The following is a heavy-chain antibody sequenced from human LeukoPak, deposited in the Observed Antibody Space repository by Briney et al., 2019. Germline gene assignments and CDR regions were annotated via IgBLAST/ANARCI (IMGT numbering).Heavy chain of an antibody. J-gene: IGHJ3*02. CDR1: GFTVSSYS. V-gene: IGHV3-21*01. CDR2: ISGSSSYI. Sequence: GGSLRLSCAASGFTVSSYSMNWVRQAPGKGLEWVSSISGSSSYINYADSVKGRFTISRDNAQNSLFLQLNSLRAEDTAVYYCARDPYSSGWYKDAFDIWGQGTMVTVSS. D-gene: IGHD6-19*01. CDR3: ARDPYSSGWYKDAFDI.